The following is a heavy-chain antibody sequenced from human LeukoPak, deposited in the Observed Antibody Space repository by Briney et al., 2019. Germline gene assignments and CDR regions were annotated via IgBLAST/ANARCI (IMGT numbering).Heavy chain of an antibody. CDR3: ARGSHCTNGVCYNFDY. Sequence: GASVEVSCKASGYTFTSYGISWVRQAPGQGLEWMGWISAYNGNTNYAQKLQGRVTMTTDTSTSTAYMELRSLRSDDTAVYYCARGSHCTNGVCYNFDYWGQGTLVTVSS. CDR2: ISAYNGNT. J-gene: IGHJ4*02. V-gene: IGHV1-18*01. CDR1: GYTFTSYG. D-gene: IGHD2-8*01.